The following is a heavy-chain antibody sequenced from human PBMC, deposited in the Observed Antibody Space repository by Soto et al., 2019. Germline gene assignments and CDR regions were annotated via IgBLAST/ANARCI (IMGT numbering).Heavy chain of an antibody. CDR3: ARQRKRKEYVEMATAHFDY. J-gene: IGHJ4*02. D-gene: IGHD5-12*01. CDR2: IYYSGST. Sequence: PSETLSLTCTVSGGSIRSGGYYWSWIRQHPGKGLEWIGYIYYSGSTYYNPSLKSRVTISVDTSKNQFSLKLSSVTAADTAVYYCARQRKRKEYVEMATAHFDYWGQGTLVTVSS. CDR1: GGSIRSGGYY. V-gene: IGHV4-31*03.